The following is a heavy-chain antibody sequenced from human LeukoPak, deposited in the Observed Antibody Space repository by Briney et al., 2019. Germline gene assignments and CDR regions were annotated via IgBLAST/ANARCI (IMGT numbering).Heavy chain of an antibody. Sequence: PGGSLRLSCVASGFTFSSYSMNWVRQAPGKGLEWVSSISSSSSYIYYADSVKGRFTISRDNSKNSLYLQMNSLRAEDTAVYYCARDGVGASDYWGQGTLVTVSS. CDR2: ISSSSSYI. J-gene: IGHJ4*02. D-gene: IGHD1-26*01. CDR1: GFTFSSYS. V-gene: IGHV3-21*01. CDR3: ARDGVGASDY.